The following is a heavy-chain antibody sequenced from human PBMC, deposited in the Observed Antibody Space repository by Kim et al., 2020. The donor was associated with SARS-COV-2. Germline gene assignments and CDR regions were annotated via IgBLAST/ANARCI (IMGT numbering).Heavy chain of an antibody. D-gene: IGHD2-15*01. J-gene: IGHJ4*02. V-gene: IGHV1-46*01. Sequence: QGRVTMTRDTATSTVYLELNSLRSEDTAFYYCARDRLLPRCALGDYFDYWGQGTLVTVSS. CDR3: ARDRLLPRCALGDYFDY.